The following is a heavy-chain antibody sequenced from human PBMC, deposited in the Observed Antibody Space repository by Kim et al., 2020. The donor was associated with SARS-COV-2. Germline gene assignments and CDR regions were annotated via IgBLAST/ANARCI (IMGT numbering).Heavy chain of an antibody. J-gene: IGHJ6*02. CDR2: IIPIFGTA. CDR1: GGTFSSYA. CDR3: ARDLSIAARPRGYYYYGMDV. V-gene: IGHV1-69*13. D-gene: IGHD6-6*01. Sequence: SVKVSCKASGGTFSSYAISWVRQAPGQGLEWMGGIIPIFGTANYAQKFQGRVTITADESTSTAYMELSSLRSEDTAVYYCARDLSIAARPRGYYYYGMDVWGQGTTVTVSS.